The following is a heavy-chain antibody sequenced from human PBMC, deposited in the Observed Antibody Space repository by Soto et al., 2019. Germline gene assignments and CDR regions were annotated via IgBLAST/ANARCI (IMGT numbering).Heavy chain of an antibody. CDR3: ARPEYSSSSYGMDV. J-gene: IGHJ6*02. D-gene: IGHD6-6*01. CDR2: ISSSSSTI. CDR1: GFRFSDYS. V-gene: IGHV3-48*02. Sequence: GAALRLSCAASGFRFSDYSLNSVRQAPGRGLEWVSYISSSSSTIHYADSVKGRFTISRDNAKNSLYLQMNSLRDEDTAVYYCARPEYSSSSYGMDVWGQGTTVTVS.